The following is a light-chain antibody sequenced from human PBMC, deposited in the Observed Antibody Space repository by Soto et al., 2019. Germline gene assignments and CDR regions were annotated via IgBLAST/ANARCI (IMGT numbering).Light chain of an antibody. J-gene: IGLJ1*01. CDR2: EVN. Sequence: QSALTQPPSASGSPGQSVAISCTGTSSDVGGYNYVSWYQQHPGKAPQLMIYEVNKRPSGVPDRFSGSKSGNTASLTVSGLQDEDEADYYCSSYAGSSNVFGTGTKLTVL. CDR1: SSDVGGYNY. CDR3: SSYAGSSNV. V-gene: IGLV2-8*01.